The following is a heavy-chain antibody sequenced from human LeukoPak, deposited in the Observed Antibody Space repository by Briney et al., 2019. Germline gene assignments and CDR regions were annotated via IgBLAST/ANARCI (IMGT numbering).Heavy chain of an antibody. D-gene: IGHD3-10*01. CDR1: GGSISSYY. V-gene: IGHV4-59*01. CDR2: IYYSGST. CDR3: ARGTYYFGSGSFDY. Sequence: SETLSLTCTVSGGSISSYYWSWIRQPPGKGLEWIGYIYYSGSTNYNPSLKSRVTISVDTSKNQFSLKLSSVTAADTAVYYCARGTYYFGSGSFDYWGQGTLVTVSS. J-gene: IGHJ4*02.